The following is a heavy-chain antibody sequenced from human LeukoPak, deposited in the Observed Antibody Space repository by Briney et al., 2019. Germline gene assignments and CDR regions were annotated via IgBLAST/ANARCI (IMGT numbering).Heavy chain of an antibody. CDR1: GGSISSTRYY. Sequence: SETLSLTCTVPGGSISSTRYYWGWIRQPPGKGLEWIGSIYYSGSTYYNPSLKSRVTMSVDRSKNQFSLKLSSVTAADTAVYARHGIYYGLGSSYGLPNWFDPWGQGTLVTVSS. CDR3: HGIYYGLGSSYGLPNWFDP. J-gene: IGHJ5*02. V-gene: IGHV4-39*01. D-gene: IGHD3-10*01. CDR2: IYYSGST.